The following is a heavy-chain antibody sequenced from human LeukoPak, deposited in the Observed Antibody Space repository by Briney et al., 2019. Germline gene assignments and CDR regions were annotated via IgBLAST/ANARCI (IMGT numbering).Heavy chain of an antibody. V-gene: IGHV3-7*01. CDR1: GFTFSSYW. CDR3: ARVRGSYFNDAFDI. D-gene: IGHD1-26*01. J-gene: IGHJ3*02. Sequence: RGSLRLSCAASGFTFSSYWMSRVRQAPGKGLEWVANIKQDGSEKYYVDSVKGRFTISRDNAKNSLYLQMNSLRGEDTAVYYCARVRGSYFNDAFDIWGQGTMVTVSS. CDR2: IKQDGSEK.